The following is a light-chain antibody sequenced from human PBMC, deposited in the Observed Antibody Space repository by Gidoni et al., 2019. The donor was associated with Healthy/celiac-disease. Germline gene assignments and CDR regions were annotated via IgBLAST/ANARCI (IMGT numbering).Light chain of an antibody. CDR1: QSVSSY. CDR3: QQRGNWQFT. CDR2: DAS. J-gene: IGKJ3*01. Sequence: EIVLTQSPATLSLSPGERATLSCRASQSVSSYLAWYQQKPGQAPRLLIYDASTRATGIPARFSGSGSGTDFTLTISSLEPEDFAVYYCQQRGNWQFTFGPGTKVDIK. V-gene: IGKV3-11*01.